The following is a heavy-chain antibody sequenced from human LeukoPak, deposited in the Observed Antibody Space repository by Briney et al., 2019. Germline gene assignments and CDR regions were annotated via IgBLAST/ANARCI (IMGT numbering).Heavy chain of an antibody. CDR1: GVTFSVSA. CDR2: IRSKANSYAT. V-gene: IGHV3-73*01. J-gene: IGHJ4*02. Sequence: GGSLRLSCAPSGVTFSVSAIHWGRAGSGEGLGGVGRIRSKANSYATAYAASVKGRFTISRDDSKSTAYLQMNSLKTEDTAVYYCTRPPYCSGGSCLPIWGQGTLVTVSS. D-gene: IGHD2-15*01. CDR3: TRPPYCSGGSCLPI.